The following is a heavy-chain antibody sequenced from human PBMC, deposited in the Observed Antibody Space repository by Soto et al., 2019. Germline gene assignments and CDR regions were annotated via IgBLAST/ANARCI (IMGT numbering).Heavy chain of an antibody. D-gene: IGHD3-22*01. CDR1: GGSVSSVSYH. CDR2: IYYSGST. CDR3: ARVNPNYYDSSGYYFFQYLLPMTFDY. V-gene: IGHV4-61*01. J-gene: IGHJ4*02. Sequence: LSLTCTVSGGSVSSVSYHWSWIRQPPGKGLEWIGYIYYSGSTNYNPSLKSRVTISVDTSKNQFSLKLSSVTAADTAVYYCARVNPNYYDSSGYYFFQYLLPMTFDYWGQGTLVTVSS.